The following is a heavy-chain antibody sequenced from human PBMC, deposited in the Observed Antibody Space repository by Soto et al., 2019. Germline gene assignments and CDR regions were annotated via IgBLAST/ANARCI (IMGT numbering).Heavy chain of an antibody. D-gene: IGHD5-12*01. CDR3: ASVADY. J-gene: IGHJ4*02. CDR2: ISYDGSNK. CDR1: GFTLSSYA. V-gene: IGHV3-30-3*01. Sequence: QVQLVESGGGVVQPGRSLRLSCAASGFTLSSYAMQWVRQAPGRGLECVAAISYDGSNKYYADSVKGRFTISRDDSTNTLYLQMNSLRDEDTAVYYCASVADYWGQGTLVTVSS.